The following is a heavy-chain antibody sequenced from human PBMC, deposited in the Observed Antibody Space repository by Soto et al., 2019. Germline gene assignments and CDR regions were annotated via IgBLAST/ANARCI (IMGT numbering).Heavy chain of an antibody. J-gene: IGHJ5*02. CDR1: GGSISSGDYY. D-gene: IGHD3-16*01. CDR2: IYYSGST. Sequence: SETLSLTCTVSGGSISSGDYYWSWIRQPPGKGLEWIGYIYYSGSTYYNPSLKSRVTISVDTSKNQFSLKLSSVTAADTAVYYCARASDSRTYDYVWGDWFDPWGQGTLVTVSS. V-gene: IGHV4-30-4*01. CDR3: ARASDSRTYDYVWGDWFDP.